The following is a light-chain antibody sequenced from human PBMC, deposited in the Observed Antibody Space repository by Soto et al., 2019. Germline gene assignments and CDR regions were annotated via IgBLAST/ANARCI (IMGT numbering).Light chain of an antibody. J-gene: IGKJ4*01. CDR2: DAS. Sequence: EIVLTQSPATLSLSPGERATLSCRASQSVDSYLAWYQQKPGQAPRLLIFDASNRATGIPARFSGSGSGTDFTLTISSLEPEDFAVYFCQQRTNPLTFGGGPKVDIK. V-gene: IGKV3-11*01. CDR3: QQRTNPLT. CDR1: QSVDSY.